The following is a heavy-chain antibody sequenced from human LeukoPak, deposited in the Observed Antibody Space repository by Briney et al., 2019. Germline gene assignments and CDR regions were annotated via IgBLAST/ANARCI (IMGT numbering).Heavy chain of an antibody. CDR2: ISYDGSNK. CDR1: GFTFSSYG. V-gene: IGHV3-30*03. D-gene: IGHD5-18*01. CDR3: ARVLGFSYGSDY. Sequence: GRSLRLSCAASGFTFSSYGMHWVRQAPGKGLEWVAVISYDGSNKYYADSVKGRFTISRDNAKNSLYLQMNSLRAEDTAVYYCARVLGFSYGSDYWGQGTLVTVSS. J-gene: IGHJ4*02.